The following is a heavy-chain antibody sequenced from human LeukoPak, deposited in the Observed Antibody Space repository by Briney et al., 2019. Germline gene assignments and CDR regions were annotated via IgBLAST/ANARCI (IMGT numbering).Heavy chain of an antibody. CDR1: GYTFTGYY. D-gene: IGHD3-10*01. Sequence: ASVKVSCTASGYTFTGYYMHWVRQAPGQGLEWMGWINPNSGGTNYAQKFQGRVTMTRDTSISTAYMELSRLRSDDTAVYYCARGDRDPLWDDGSGSYYVDYWGQGTLVTVSS. CDR2: INPNSGGT. J-gene: IGHJ4*02. V-gene: IGHV1-2*02. CDR3: ARGDRDPLWDDGSGSYYVDY.